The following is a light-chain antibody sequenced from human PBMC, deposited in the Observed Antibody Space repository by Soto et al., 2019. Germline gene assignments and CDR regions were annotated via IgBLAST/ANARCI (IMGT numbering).Light chain of an antibody. J-gene: IGKJ1*01. Sequence: DIQMTQSPSTLSASVGDRVTITCRASQSISSWLAWYQQKPGKAPKVLIYDASSLESGVPSRFSGSGSGTEFSLTISSLQPDAFATYYCQLYNHYWTFGQGTRVEIK. V-gene: IGKV1-5*01. CDR3: QLYNHYWT. CDR2: DAS. CDR1: QSISSW.